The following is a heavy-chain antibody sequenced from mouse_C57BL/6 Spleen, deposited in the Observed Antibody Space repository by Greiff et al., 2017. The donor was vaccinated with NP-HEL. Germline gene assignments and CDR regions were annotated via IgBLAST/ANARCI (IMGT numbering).Heavy chain of an antibody. V-gene: IGHV1-81*01. J-gene: IGHJ4*01. Sequence: QVQLQQSGAELARPGASVKLSCKASGYTFTSYGISWVKQRTGQGLEWIGEIYPRSGNTYYNEKFKGKATLTADKSSSTAYMELRSLTSEDSAVYFCALYYYGGNAMDYWGQGTSVTVSS. CDR3: ALYYYGGNAMDY. CDR1: GYTFTSYG. D-gene: IGHD1-1*02. CDR2: IYPRSGNT.